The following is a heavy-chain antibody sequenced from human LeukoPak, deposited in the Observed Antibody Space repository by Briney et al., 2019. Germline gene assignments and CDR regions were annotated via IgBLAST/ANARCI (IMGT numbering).Heavy chain of an antibody. V-gene: IGHV5-51*01. D-gene: IGHD2-2*01. Sequence: GESLKISCKGSGYSFTSYWIGWVRQMPGKGLERMGIIYPGDSDTRYSPSFQGQVTISADKSISTAYLQWSSLKASDTAMYYCARHLGYCSSTSCRVDYWGQGTLVTVSS. CDR3: ARHLGYCSSTSCRVDY. CDR2: IYPGDSDT. J-gene: IGHJ4*02. CDR1: GYSFTSYW.